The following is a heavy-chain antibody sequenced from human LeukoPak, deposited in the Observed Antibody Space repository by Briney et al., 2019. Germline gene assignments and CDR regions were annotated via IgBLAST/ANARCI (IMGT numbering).Heavy chain of an antibody. D-gene: IGHD3-10*01. CDR3: ARGGGLYFGNLFSAGYMDV. CDR2: VYSDGRT. Sequence: SDTLSLTCTVSGGSISRPYWSWIRQPPGEGLEWIGYVYSDGRTNFNPSLKSRVTMSIDTSKSQFSLRLTSVTAADAAVYYCARGGGLYFGNLFSAGYMDVWGKGTTVTVSS. CDR1: GGSISRPY. V-gene: IGHV4-59*11. J-gene: IGHJ6*03.